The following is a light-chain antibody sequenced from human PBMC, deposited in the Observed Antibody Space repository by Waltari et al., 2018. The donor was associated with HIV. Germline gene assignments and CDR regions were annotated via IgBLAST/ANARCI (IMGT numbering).Light chain of an antibody. J-gene: IGKJ2*01. V-gene: IGKV4-1*01. CDR1: QSVLYSSNNNNY. CDR3: QQYYSSPLT. Sequence: DIVMTQSPDSLAVSLGERATINCKYSQSVLYSSNNNNYLAWYQQKPGQPPKLLIYWASTRESGVPDRFSGSGSGTDFTLTISSMQAEDVAVYYCQQYYSSPLTFGQGTKLEIK. CDR2: WAS.